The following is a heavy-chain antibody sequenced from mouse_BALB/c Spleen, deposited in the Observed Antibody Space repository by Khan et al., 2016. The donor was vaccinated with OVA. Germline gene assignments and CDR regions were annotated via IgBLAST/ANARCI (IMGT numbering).Heavy chain of an antibody. D-gene: IGHD1-1*01. CDR3: ARDYGSLYWYIDV. CDR1: GISITSGNYR. CDR2: IYYSGTV. Sequence: EVQLQESGPGLVKPSQTVSLTCTVTGISITSGNYRWSWIRQFPGNKLEWIGNIYYSGTVTYNPSLTSRTTITRDTSKNQFFLEMNSLTAEDAATYSCARDYGSLYWYIDVWGAGTTVTVSS. V-gene: IGHV3-5*02. J-gene: IGHJ1*01.